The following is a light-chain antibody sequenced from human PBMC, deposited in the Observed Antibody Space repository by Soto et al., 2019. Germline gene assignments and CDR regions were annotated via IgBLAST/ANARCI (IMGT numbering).Light chain of an antibody. CDR3: QQYGSSYT. J-gene: IGKJ2*01. CDR1: QSVSSSY. V-gene: IGKV3-20*01. CDR2: GAS. Sequence: EIVLTQSPGTLSLSPGERATLSCRASQSVSSSYLAWYQQKPGQAPRLLIYGASSRATGIPDRFSGSWSGTDFTLTISRLKPEDFAAYYCQQYGSSYTFGQGTKLEIK.